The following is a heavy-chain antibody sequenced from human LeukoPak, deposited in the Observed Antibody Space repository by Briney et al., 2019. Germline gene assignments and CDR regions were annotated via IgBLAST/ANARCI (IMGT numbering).Heavy chain of an antibody. Sequence: PSETLSLTCTVSGGSISSYYWSWIRQPAGKGLEWIGRIYTSGSTNYNPSLKSRVTMSVDTSKNQFSLKLSSVTAADTAVYYCAREILVRDFWSGHCDYWGQGTLVTVSS. J-gene: IGHJ4*02. V-gene: IGHV4-4*07. CDR3: AREILVRDFWSGHCDY. CDR1: GGSISSYY. D-gene: IGHD3-3*01. CDR2: IYTSGST.